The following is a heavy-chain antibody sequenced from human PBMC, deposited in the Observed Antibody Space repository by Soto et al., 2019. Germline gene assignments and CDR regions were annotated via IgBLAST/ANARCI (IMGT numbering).Heavy chain of an antibody. V-gene: IGHV4-39*01. D-gene: IGHD6-6*01. CDR1: GGSISGSYYY. J-gene: IGHJ5*02. CDR2: VFYTGFT. CDR3: ARRSSSSLGSLFDP. Sequence: SETLSLTCAVSGGSISGSYYYWGWLRQSPGKGPEWIGSVFYTGFTSYNPSLESRVSVSVDTSKNQFSLKLSSVTPTDTAVYYCARRSSSSLGSLFDPWGRGILVTVSS.